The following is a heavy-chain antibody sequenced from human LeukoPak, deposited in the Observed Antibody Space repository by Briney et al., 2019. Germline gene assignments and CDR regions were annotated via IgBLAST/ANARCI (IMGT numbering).Heavy chain of an antibody. Sequence: ASVKVSCKASGYTFTSYGISWVRQAPGQGLEWMGWISAYNGNTNYAQKLQGRVTMITDTSTSTAYMELRSLRSDDTAVYYCARGAYDSSGYYPLHFDYWGQGTLVTVSS. CDR2: ISAYNGNT. J-gene: IGHJ4*02. CDR3: ARGAYDSSGYYPLHFDY. D-gene: IGHD3-22*01. V-gene: IGHV1-18*01. CDR1: GYTFTSYG.